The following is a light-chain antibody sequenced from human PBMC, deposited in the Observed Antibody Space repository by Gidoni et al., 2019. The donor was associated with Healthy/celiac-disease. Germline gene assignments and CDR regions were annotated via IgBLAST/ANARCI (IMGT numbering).Light chain of an antibody. CDR3: GTWDSSLSAEV. J-gene: IGLJ3*02. Sequence: QSVLPQPPSVSAAPGQKVTISCSGSSSNIGNNYVSWYQQLPGTAPKLLIYDNNKRPSGIPDRFSGSKSGTSATLGITGLQTGDEADYYCGTWDSSLSAEVFGGGTKLTVL. CDR1: SSNIGNNY. CDR2: DNN. V-gene: IGLV1-51*01.